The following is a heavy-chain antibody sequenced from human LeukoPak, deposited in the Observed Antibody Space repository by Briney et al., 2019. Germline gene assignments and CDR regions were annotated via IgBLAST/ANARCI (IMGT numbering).Heavy chain of an antibody. Sequence: GESLKISCKGSGYRFTSYWIGWVRPMPGKGLEGRGIIYPGDSDPRYSPSFQGQVTISADKSINTAYLQWSSLKSSDTAMYYCARLGYYDSSGYYFKLAFDYWGQGTLVTVSS. D-gene: IGHD3-22*01. CDR2: IYPGDSDP. CDR3: ARLGYYDSSGYYFKLAFDY. V-gene: IGHV5-51*01. J-gene: IGHJ4*02. CDR1: GYRFTSYW.